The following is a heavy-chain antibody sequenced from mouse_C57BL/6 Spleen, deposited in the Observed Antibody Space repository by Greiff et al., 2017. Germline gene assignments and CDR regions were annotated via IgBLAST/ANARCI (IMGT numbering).Heavy chain of an antibody. CDR2: ISSGSSTI. D-gene: IGHD2-5*01. CDR3: ARPAYYSNYVFYSMDD. CDR1: GFTFSDYG. J-gene: IGHJ4*01. V-gene: IGHV5-17*01. Sequence: EVQVVESGGGLVKPGGSLKLSCAASGFTFSDYGMHWVRQAPEKGLEWVAYISSGSSTIYYADTVKGRCTISRDNAKNTLFLQMTSLRSEDTAMYYCARPAYYSNYVFYSMDDWGQGTSVTVSS.